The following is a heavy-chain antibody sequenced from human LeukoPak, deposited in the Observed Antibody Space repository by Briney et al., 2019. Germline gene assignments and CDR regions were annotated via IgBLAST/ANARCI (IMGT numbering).Heavy chain of an antibody. CDR2: IKQDGSEK. CDR1: GFTFSSYW. CDR3: ARETASSYGYSGDY. D-gene: IGHD5-18*01. Sequence: GGSLRLSCAASGFTFSSYWMSWVRQAPGMGLEWVANIKQDGSEKYYVDSVKGRFTISRDNAKNSLYLQMNSLRAEDTAVYYCARETASSYGYSGDYWGQGTLVTVSS. J-gene: IGHJ4*02. V-gene: IGHV3-7*01.